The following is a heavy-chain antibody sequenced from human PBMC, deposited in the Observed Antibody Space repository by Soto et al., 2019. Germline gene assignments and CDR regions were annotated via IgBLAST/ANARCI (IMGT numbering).Heavy chain of an antibody. CDR2: ISSSSSYI. CDR1: GFTFSSYS. CDR3: ARDQQPHIVVVVAATRGWFDP. D-gene: IGHD2-15*01. Sequence: EVQLVESGGGLVKPGGSLRLSCAASGFTFSSYSMNWVRQAPVKGLEWVSSISSSSSYIYYADSVKGRFTISRDNAKNSLYLQMTSPRDEATAVYYCARDQQPHIVVVVAATRGWFDPWGQGHQVTVSS. J-gene: IGHJ5*02. V-gene: IGHV3-21*01.